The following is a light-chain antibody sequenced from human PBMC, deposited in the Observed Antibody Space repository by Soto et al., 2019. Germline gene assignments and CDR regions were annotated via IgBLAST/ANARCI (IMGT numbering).Light chain of an antibody. Sequence: DIQLTQSPSFLSASLGDRVTITCRASQGISSYLAWYQQKPGKAPKLLIYAASTLQSGVPSRFSGSGSGTEFTLTISSLQPEDFATYYCQQLNSYPPPFGGGTKVEIK. CDR2: AAS. CDR3: QQLNSYPPP. J-gene: IGKJ4*01. V-gene: IGKV1-9*01. CDR1: QGISSY.